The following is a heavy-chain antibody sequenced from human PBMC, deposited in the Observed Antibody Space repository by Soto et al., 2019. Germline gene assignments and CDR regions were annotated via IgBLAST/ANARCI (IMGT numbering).Heavy chain of an antibody. V-gene: IGHV1-18*01. J-gene: IGHJ4*02. CDR1: GYTFTSYG. CDR3: ARGSGYDYIWGSYRPYYFDY. CDR2: ISAYNGNT. Sequence: QVQLVQSGAEVKQPGASVKVSCKASGYTFTSYGISWVRQAPGQGLEWMGWISAYNGNTNYAQKLQGRVTMTTDTSTSTDYMELRSLRSDDTAVYYCARGSGYDYIWGSYRPYYFDYWGQGTLVTVSS. D-gene: IGHD3-16*02.